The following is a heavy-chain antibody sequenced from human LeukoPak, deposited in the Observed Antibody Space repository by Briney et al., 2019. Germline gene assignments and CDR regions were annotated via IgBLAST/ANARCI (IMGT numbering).Heavy chain of an antibody. J-gene: IGHJ6*02. CDR3: ARGDFWSGYYKYYYYGMDV. V-gene: IGHV1-69*13. CDR2: IIPIFGTA. D-gene: IGHD3-3*01. CDR1: GYTFTSYA. Sequence: SVKVSCKASGYTFTSYAMNWVRQAPGQGLEWMGGIIPIFGTANYAQKFQGRVTITADESTSTAYMELSSLRSEDTAVYYCARGDFWSGYYKYYYYGMDVWGQGTTVTVSS.